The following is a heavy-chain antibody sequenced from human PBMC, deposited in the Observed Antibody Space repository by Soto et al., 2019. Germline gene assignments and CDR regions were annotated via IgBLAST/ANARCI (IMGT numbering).Heavy chain of an antibody. V-gene: IGHV3-30*03. CDR3: ASYSGYDCFDY. Sequence: QVQLVESGGGVVQPGRSLRLSCAASGFTFSSYGMHWVRQAPGKGLEWVAVISYDGSNKYYADSVKGRFTISRDNSKNTLYLQVNSLRAEDTAVYYCASYSGYDCFDYWGQGTLVTVSS. CDR1: GFTFSSYG. J-gene: IGHJ4*02. CDR2: ISYDGSNK. D-gene: IGHD5-12*01.